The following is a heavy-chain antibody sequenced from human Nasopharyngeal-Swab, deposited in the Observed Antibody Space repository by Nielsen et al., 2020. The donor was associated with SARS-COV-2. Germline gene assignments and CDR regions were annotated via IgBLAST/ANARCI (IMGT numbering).Heavy chain of an antibody. Sequence: SETLSLTCAVSGGSFSVYYWSWIRQPPGKGLEWIGEINHSGSTNYNPSLKSRVTISVDTSKNQVSLKLSSVTAADTAVYYCARGRPWGYVWGTYRNDAFDIWGQGTIVTVSS. V-gene: IGHV4-34*01. CDR3: ARGRPWGYVWGTYRNDAFDI. J-gene: IGHJ3*02. D-gene: IGHD3-16*02. CDR1: GGSFSVYY. CDR2: INHSGST.